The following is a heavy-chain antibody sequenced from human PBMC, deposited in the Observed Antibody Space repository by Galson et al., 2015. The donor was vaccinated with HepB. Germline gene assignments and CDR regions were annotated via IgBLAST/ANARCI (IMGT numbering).Heavy chain of an antibody. J-gene: IGHJ5*02. CDR2: ISPHNRYT. CDR1: FSSYS. Sequence: FSSYSITWVRQAPGQGLEWVGWISPHNRYTNYAQNFQGRATMTTDTPTNTAYMELGSLRSVDTAIYYCARGAVVVAVGATENNWFDPWGRGTLVTVSS. CDR3: ARGAVVVAVGATENNWFDP. D-gene: IGHD2-15*01. V-gene: IGHV1-18*01.